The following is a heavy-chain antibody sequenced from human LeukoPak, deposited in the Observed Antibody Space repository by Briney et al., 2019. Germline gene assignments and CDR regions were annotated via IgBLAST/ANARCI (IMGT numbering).Heavy chain of an antibody. Sequence: SETLSLTCTVSGGSISSYYWSWIRQPPGRGLEWIGYIYYSGSTNYNPSLKSRVTISVDTSKNQFSPKLSSVTAADTAVYYCARGLGRIGNWFDPWGQGTLVTVSS. CDR1: GGSISSYY. CDR3: ARGLGRIGNWFDP. V-gene: IGHV4-59*01. J-gene: IGHJ5*02. D-gene: IGHD7-27*01. CDR2: IYYSGST.